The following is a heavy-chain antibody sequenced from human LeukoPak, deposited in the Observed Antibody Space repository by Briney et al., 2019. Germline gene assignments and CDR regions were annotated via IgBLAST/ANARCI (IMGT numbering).Heavy chain of an antibody. V-gene: IGHV4-59*01. CDR2: IYYSGST. D-gene: IGHD5-12*01. CDR3: ARLGGYGYFDY. CDR1: GGSISSYY. J-gene: IGHJ4*02. Sequence: SETLSLTCTVSGGSISSYYWSWIRQPPGKGLEWIGYIYYSGSTNYNPSLKSRVTISVDTSKSQSSLKLSSVTAADMAVYYCARLGGYGYFDYWGQGTLVTASS.